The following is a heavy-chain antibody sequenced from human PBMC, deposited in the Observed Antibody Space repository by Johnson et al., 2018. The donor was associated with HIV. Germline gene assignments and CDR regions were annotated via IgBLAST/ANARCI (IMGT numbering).Heavy chain of an antibody. J-gene: IGHJ3*02. V-gene: IGHV3-30*03. Sequence: QVQLVESGGGVVQPGRSPRLSCAASRFSFSNYGMHWVRQAPGKGLEWVAVISYDGSNKYYADSVKGRFTISRDNSKNTLYLQMNSLRAEDTAVYYCAGVSPGGGRRGAFDIWGQGTMVTVSS. CDR2: ISYDGSNK. CDR1: RFSFSNYG. CDR3: AGVSPGGGRRGAFDI. D-gene: IGHD3-10*01.